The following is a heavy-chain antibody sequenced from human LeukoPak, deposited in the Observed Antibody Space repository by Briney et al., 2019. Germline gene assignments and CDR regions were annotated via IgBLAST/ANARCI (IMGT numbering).Heavy chain of an antibody. D-gene: IGHD4-17*01. V-gene: IGHV4-59*12. J-gene: IGHJ6*03. CDR2: IYYSGST. Sequence: SETLSLTCTVSGGSISSYYWSWIRQPPGKGLEWIGNIYYSGSTNYNPSLKSRVTISVDTSKNQFSLKLSSVTAADTAVYYCARGGGLRFYYYYYMDVWGKGTTVTVSS. CDR1: GGSISSYY. CDR3: ARGGGLRFYYYYYMDV.